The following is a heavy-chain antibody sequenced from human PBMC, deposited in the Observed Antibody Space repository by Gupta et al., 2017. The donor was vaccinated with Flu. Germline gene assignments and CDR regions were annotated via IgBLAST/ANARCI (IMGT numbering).Heavy chain of an antibody. CDR2: ISNDGSNK. CDR3: AKGGVRYCSSGSCSYYAMDV. V-gene: IGHV3-30*18. Sequence: QVQLVESGGGVVQPGRSLRLSCAASGFTFSNYGIHGVRQAPGKGLDWVAVISNDGSNKYYADSVKGRFTISRDNSKNTLYLQMNSLRPEDTSVYYCAKGGVRYCSSGSCSYYAMDVWGQGTTVTVS. CDR1: GFTFSNYG. J-gene: IGHJ6*02. D-gene: IGHD2-15*01.